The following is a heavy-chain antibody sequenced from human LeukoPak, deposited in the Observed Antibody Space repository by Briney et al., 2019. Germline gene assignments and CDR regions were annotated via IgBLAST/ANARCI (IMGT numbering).Heavy chain of an antibody. CDR3: ARDAA. D-gene: IGHD6-25*01. CDR2: IIPMLNKA. Sequence: SVKVSCKASGGTFSKYAISWVRQAPGQGLEWMGGIIPMLNKANYAQKFQGRVTITADESTTTVYMEMGSLKYNDTAMYYCARDAAWGQGTQVTVSS. J-gene: IGHJ4*02. V-gene: IGHV1-69*13. CDR1: GGTFSKYA.